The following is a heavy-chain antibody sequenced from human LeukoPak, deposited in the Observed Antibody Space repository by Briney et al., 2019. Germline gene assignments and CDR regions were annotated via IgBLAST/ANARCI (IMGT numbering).Heavy chain of an antibody. CDR2: ISSSSSTI. V-gene: IGHV3-48*04. CDR3: AREEGGKLGIDYYFDY. CDR1: GFTFSSYS. J-gene: IGHJ4*02. D-gene: IGHD7-27*01. Sequence: PGGSLRLSCAASGFTFSSYSMNWVRQAPGKGLEWVSYISSSSSTIYYADSVKGRFTISRDNAKNSLYLQMNSLRAEDTAVYYCAREEGGKLGIDYYFDYWGQGILVTVSS.